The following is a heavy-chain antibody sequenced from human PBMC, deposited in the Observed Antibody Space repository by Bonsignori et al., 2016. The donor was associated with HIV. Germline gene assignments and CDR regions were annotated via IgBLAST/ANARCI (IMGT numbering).Heavy chain of an antibody. CDR3: ARENYGGNPDY. D-gene: IGHD4-23*01. CDR2: IYYSGNT. V-gene: IGHV4-39*07. CDR1: GGSINSSIYY. J-gene: IGHJ4*02. Sequence: QLQLQESGPGLVNPSETLSLTCAVSGGSINSSIYYWGWIRQPPGKRLEWIGSIYYSGNTHYNPSLKSRVTISLDTSKNHFSLKLTSVTDADTAAYYCARENYGGNPDYWGRGNAGHRLL.